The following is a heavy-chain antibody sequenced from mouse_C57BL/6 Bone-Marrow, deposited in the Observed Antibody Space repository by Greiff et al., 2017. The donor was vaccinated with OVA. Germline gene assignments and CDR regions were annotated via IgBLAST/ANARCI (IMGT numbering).Heavy chain of an antibody. V-gene: IGHV14-4*01. CDR2: IDPENGDT. Sequence: VQLQQSGAELVRPGASVKLSCTASGFNIKDDYMHWVKQRPEQGLEWIGWIDPENGDTEYASKFQGKATITADTSSNTAYLQLSRLTSEDAAVYYCTTWGYDALAYWGQGTLVTVSA. CDR1: GFNIKDDY. J-gene: IGHJ3*01. D-gene: IGHD2-2*01. CDR3: TTWGYDALAY.